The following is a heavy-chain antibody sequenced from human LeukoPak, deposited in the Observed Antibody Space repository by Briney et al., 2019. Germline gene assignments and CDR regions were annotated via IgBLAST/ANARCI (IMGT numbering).Heavy chain of an antibody. Sequence: GESLKISCKGSGYSFASYWIGWVRQMPGKGLEWMGIIYPGDSDTRYIPSFQGQVTISADKSISTAYLQWSSLKASDTAMYYCARDAHGSGSYYTYGMDVWGKGTTVTVSS. CDR1: GYSFASYW. CDR3: ARDAHGSGSYYTYGMDV. CDR2: IYPGDSDT. J-gene: IGHJ6*04. V-gene: IGHV5-51*01. D-gene: IGHD3-10*01.